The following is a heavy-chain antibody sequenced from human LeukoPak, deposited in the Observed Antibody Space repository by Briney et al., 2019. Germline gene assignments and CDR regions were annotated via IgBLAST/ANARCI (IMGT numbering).Heavy chain of an antibody. CDR2: IDWDDDK. Sequence: SGPALVKPTQTLTLTCTFSGFSLSTSGMCVSWIRQPPGKALEWLARIDWDDDKYYSTSLKTRLTISKDTSKNQVVLTMTNMDPVDTATYYCARIRCSSTSCYGDYWGQGTLVTVSS. J-gene: IGHJ4*02. V-gene: IGHV2-70*11. CDR3: ARIRCSSTSCYGDY. D-gene: IGHD2-2*01. CDR1: GFSLSTSGMC.